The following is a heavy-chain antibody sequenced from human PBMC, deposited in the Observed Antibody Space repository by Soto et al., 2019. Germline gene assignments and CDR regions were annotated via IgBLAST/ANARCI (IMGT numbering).Heavy chain of an antibody. Sequence: ESLKISCKGSGYSFTSYWISWVRQMPGKGLEWMGRIDPSDSYTNYSPSFQGHVTISADKSISTAYLQWSSLKASDTAMYYCARRQGADFYSTSPGGMDVWGQVTTVTVS. D-gene: IGHD4-4*01. CDR2: IDPSDSYT. CDR1: GYSFTSYW. CDR3: ARRQGADFYSTSPGGMDV. J-gene: IGHJ6*02. V-gene: IGHV5-10-1*01.